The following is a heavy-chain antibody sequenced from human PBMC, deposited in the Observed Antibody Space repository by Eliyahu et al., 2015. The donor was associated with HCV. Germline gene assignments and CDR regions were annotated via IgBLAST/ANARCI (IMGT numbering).Heavy chain of an antibody. CDR2: IKEDGSEK. CDR3: VRGSGSSYIL. CDR1: GFAFRTYW. Sequence: EVQLVESGGGLVQSGGSLXLXCAASGFAFRTYWMSWVRQAPGKGLGWVANIKEDGSEKHYVDSVKGRFTISRDNANNSLYLQMNSLRADDTAVYYCVRGSGSSYILWGQGTLVTVSS. D-gene: IGHD3-10*01. V-gene: IGHV3-7*01. J-gene: IGHJ4*02.